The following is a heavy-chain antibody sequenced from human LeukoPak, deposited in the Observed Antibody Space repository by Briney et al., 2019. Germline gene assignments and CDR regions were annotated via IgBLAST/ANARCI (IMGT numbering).Heavy chain of an antibody. Sequence: ASVKVSCKASGYTFTSYGISWVRQAPGQGLEWMGWISAYNGNTNYAQKLQGRVTMTTDTSTSTAYTELRSLRSDDTAVYYCARARGPQDTAMVPVVYWGQGTLVTVSS. D-gene: IGHD5-18*01. CDR3: ARARGPQDTAMVPVVY. CDR2: ISAYNGNT. J-gene: IGHJ4*02. V-gene: IGHV1-18*01. CDR1: GYTFTSYG.